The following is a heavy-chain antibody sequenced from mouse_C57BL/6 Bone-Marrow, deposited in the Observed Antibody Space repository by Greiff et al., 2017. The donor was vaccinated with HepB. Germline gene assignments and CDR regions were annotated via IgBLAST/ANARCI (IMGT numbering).Heavy chain of an antibody. V-gene: IGHV5-6*01. J-gene: IGHJ3*01. Sequence: VQLKESGGDLVKPGGSLKLSCAASGFTFSSYGMSWVRQTPDKRLEWVATISSGGSYTYYPDSVKGRFTFSRDNAKNTLYLQMSSLKSEDTSMYYCARDWAWFAYWGQGTLVTVSA. CDR3: ARDWAWFAY. CDR2: ISSGGSYT. CDR1: GFTFSSYG. D-gene: IGHD4-1*01.